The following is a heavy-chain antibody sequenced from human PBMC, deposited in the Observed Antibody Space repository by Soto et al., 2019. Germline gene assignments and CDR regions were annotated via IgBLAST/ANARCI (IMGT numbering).Heavy chain of an antibody. Sequence: EVQLLESGGGLVQPGGSLRLSCAASGFTFSSYAMSWVRQAPGKGLEWVSTISGSGGNAYYADSVKGRFTISRDNSKNTLRLQMNSLRADDTAVYYCAKDGASGSYPPYYYYGMDVWGHGPRSPSP. J-gene: IGHJ6*02. CDR3: AKDGASGSYPPYYYYGMDV. CDR2: ISGSGGNA. CDR1: GFTFSSYA. D-gene: IGHD1-26*01. V-gene: IGHV3-23*01.